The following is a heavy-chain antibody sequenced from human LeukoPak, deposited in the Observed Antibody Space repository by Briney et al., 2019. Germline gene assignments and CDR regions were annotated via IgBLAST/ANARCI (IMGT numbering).Heavy chain of an antibody. V-gene: IGHV4-28*01. CDR3: ARSSGYSSSGGLNWFDT. CDR1: GYSISSSNW. D-gene: IGHD6-13*01. Sequence: SETLSLTCAVSGYSISSSNWWGWIRQPPGKALEWIGYIYYSGSTYYNPSLKSRVTISVDTSKNQFSLKLSSVTAADTAVYYCARSSGYSSSGGLNWFDTWGQGTLVTVSS. CDR2: IYYSGST. J-gene: IGHJ5*02.